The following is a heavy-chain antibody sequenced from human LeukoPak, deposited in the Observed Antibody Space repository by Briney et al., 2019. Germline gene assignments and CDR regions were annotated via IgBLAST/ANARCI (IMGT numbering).Heavy chain of an antibody. J-gene: IGHJ6*02. CDR3: ATYRNELRYFDWLSNYYSYGMDV. Sequence: ASVKVSCKVSGYTLTELSMHWVRQAPGKGLEWMAGFDPEDGETIYAQKFQGRVTMTEDTSTDTAYMELSSLRSEDTAVYYCATYRNELRYFDWLSNYYSYGMDVWGQGTTVTVSS. CDR2: FDPEDGET. V-gene: IGHV1-24*01. D-gene: IGHD3-9*01. CDR1: GYTLTELS.